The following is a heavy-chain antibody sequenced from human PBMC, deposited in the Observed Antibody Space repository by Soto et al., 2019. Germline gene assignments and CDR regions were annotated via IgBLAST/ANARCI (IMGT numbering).Heavy chain of an antibody. V-gene: IGHV4-30-2*01. J-gene: IGHJ2*01. D-gene: IGHD2-15*01. CDR1: DGSISSGGYP. Sequence: PSETLSLTCAVSDGSISSGGYPWTCIRQPTGKGLAGIGYIYHPGSTYYDPSLKSRGIILVHTSKTQFFLKLTSVTAAATALSYSARGDGCLGSGDYWYFDLWGRGTLVTVSS. CDR2: IYHPGST. CDR3: ARGDGCLGSGDYWYFDL.